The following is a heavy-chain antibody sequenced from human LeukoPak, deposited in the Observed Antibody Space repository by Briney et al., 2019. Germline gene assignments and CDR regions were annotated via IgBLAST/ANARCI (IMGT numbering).Heavy chain of an antibody. CDR2: IGDNGDST. Sequence: GGSLRHSCAASGFTLSSYAMSWVRQAPGKGLEWVSTIGDNGDSTYYADSVKGRFTISRDNSKNTLDLQMNSLRAQDTAVYYCAKYDYGGNPNEYYFDYRGQGTLVTVSS. J-gene: IGHJ4*02. CDR3: AKYDYGGNPNEYYFDY. CDR1: GFTLSSYA. V-gene: IGHV3-23*01. D-gene: IGHD4-23*01.